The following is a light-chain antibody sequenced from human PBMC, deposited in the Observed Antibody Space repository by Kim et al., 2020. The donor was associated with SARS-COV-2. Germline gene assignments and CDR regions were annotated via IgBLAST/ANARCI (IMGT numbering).Light chain of an antibody. J-gene: IGKJ1*01. CDR1: QSIGRW. CDR2: EAS. V-gene: IGKV1-5*03. Sequence: DIPMTQSPSILSASVGDRVTITCRASQSIGRWLAWYQQKPGQAPKVLMYEASILETGVPSRFSGSGSGTDFTLTISDLQPDDFATYYCQQYHSYLTFGQGTKVDIK. CDR3: QQYHSYLT.